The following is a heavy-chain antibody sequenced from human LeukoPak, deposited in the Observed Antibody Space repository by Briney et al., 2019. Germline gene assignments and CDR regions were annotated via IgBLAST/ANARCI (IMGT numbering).Heavy chain of an antibody. CDR2: ISRGGDT. Sequence: SETLPLTCVVYGGSFSGYYWSWIRQPPGKGLEWIGDISRGGDTNYNPSLKSRVTISVDTSKNDFSLKLTSVTAADTAVYYCARLERIVAARDYYFGTDVWGQGTTVTVSS. D-gene: IGHD6-13*01. J-gene: IGHJ6*02. CDR3: ARLERIVAARDYYFGTDV. CDR1: GGSFSGYY. V-gene: IGHV4-34*01.